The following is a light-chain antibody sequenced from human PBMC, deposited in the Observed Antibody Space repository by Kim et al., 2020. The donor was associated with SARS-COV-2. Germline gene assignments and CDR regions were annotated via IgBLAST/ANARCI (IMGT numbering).Light chain of an antibody. Sequence: GQSITISCTGTSSEVGDYNYVSWYQQHPGKAPKVMIYDVSKRPSGVSNRFSGSKSGNTASLTISGLQAEDEADYYCSSYTSSSTYVFGTGTKVTVL. V-gene: IGLV2-14*04. CDR3: SSYTSSSTYV. CDR2: DVS. J-gene: IGLJ1*01. CDR1: SSEVGDYNY.